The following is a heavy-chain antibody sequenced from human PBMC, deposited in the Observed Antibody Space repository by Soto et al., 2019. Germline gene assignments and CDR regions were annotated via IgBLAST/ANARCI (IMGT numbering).Heavy chain of an antibody. V-gene: IGHV3-23*01. CDR1: GFTFSSYA. CDR3: ARAKTPRNAFDI. D-gene: IGHD2-15*01. Sequence: GGSLRLSCAASGFTFSSYAMSWVRLAPGKGLEWVSGISDSGTSTYYRDSVKGRFTISRDNSKNTVYLQMNSLRAEDTALYYCARAKTPRNAFDIWGQGTMVTVSS. CDR2: ISDSGTST. J-gene: IGHJ3*02.